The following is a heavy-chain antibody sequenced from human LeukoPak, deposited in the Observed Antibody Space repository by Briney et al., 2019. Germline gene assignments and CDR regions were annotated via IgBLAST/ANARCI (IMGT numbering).Heavy chain of an antibody. CDR2: ISCGSSYI. D-gene: IGHD6-19*01. CDR1: GFSFSTYN. Sequence: GGSLRLSCAASGFSFSTYNMNWVRQAPGKGLEWVSSISCGSSYIYYADSVKGRFTISSDNAKNSLFLQMNSLRAEDTAVYYCANSGWGAYFFAYWGQGTLVTVSS. CDR3: ANSGWGAYFFAY. V-gene: IGHV3-21*01. J-gene: IGHJ4*02.